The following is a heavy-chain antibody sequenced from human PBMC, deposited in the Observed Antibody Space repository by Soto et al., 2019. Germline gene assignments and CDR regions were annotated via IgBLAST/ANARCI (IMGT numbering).Heavy chain of an antibody. V-gene: IGHV4-31*03. CDR1: GGSISSGGYY. J-gene: IGHJ4*02. Sequence: SETLSLTCTVSGGSISSGGYYWSWIRQHPGKGLEWIGYIYYSGSTYYNPSLKSRVTISVDTSKNQFSLKLSSVTAADTAVYYCARGSWFGELLGFDYWGQGTLVTVSS. CDR2: IYYSGST. CDR3: ARGSWFGELLGFDY. D-gene: IGHD3-10*01.